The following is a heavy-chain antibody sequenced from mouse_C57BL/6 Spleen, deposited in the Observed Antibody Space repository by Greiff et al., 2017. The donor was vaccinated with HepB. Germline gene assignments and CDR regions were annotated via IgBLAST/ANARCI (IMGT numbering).Heavy chain of an antibody. CDR2: IYPRSGNT. CDR1: GYTFTSYG. CDR3: ARRVDYGYYYAMDY. D-gene: IGHD1-1*02. Sequence: VQLQQSGAELARPGASVKLSCKASGYTFTSYGISWVKQRTGQGLEWIGEIYPRSGNTYYNEKFKGKATLTADKSSSTAYMELRSLTSEDSAVYFCARRVDYGYYYAMDYWGQGTSVTVSS. J-gene: IGHJ4*01. V-gene: IGHV1-81*01.